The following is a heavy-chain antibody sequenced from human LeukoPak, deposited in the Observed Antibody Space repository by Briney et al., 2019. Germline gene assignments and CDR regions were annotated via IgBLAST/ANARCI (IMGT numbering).Heavy chain of an antibody. CDR3: AREEGIAVAGNYYFDY. CDR2: TYYRSKWYN. V-gene: IGHV6-1*01. Sequence: QTLSLTCAISGDSVSSNSAAWNWIRQSPSRGLEWLGRTYYRSKWYNDYAVSVKSRITINPDTSKNQSSLQLNSVTPEDTAVYYCAREEGIAVAGNYYFDYWGQGTLVTVSS. J-gene: IGHJ4*02. D-gene: IGHD6-19*01. CDR1: GDSVSSNSAA.